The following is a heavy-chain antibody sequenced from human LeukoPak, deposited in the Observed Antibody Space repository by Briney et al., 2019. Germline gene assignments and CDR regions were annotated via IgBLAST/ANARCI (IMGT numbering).Heavy chain of an antibody. CDR3: ARDHDWAFDL. D-gene: IGHD3-9*01. V-gene: IGHV3-48*02. CDR1: GFPFSSYV. CDR2: INHNAEMI. J-gene: IGHJ4*02. Sequence: GGSLRLSCEASGFPFSSYVMSWVREAPGKGLEWIAYINHNAEMIFYPDFVKGRFTISRDNAKNSLYLQMNALRDEDTAIYYCARDHDWAFDLWGQGTLVTVSS.